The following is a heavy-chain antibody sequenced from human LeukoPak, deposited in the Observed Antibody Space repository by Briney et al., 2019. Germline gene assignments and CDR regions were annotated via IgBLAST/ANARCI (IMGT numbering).Heavy chain of an antibody. D-gene: IGHD6-13*01. CDR1: GGSISSYY. V-gene: IGHV4-59*08. Sequence: TPSETLSLTCSVSGGSISSYYGSWIRQPPGKGLEGIGYIYYSGSTNYNPSLKSRVTISVDTSKNQFSLKLSSVSAADTAVYYCARQLHSSWYGYYFDYWGQGTLVTVSS. J-gene: IGHJ4*02. CDR2: IYYSGST. CDR3: ARQLHSSWYGYYFDY.